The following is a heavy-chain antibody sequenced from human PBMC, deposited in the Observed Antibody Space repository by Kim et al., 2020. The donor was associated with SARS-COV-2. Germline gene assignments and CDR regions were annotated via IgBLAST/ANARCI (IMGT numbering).Heavy chain of an antibody. CDR1: GYTFISYG. D-gene: IGHD4-17*01. CDR2: ISAYNGDT. V-gene: IGHV1-18*01. CDR3: VRDQDYGDYTGEAVDY. Sequence: ASVKVSCKASGYTFISYGISWVRQAPGQGLEWMGWISAYNGDTKYAQKVQGRVTMTTDTSTTTAYMELSSLRSDDTAVYYCVRDQDYGDYTGEAVDYWGQGTLVTVSS. J-gene: IGHJ4*02.